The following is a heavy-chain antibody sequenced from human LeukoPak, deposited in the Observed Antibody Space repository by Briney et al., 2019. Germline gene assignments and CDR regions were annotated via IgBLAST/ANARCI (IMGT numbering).Heavy chain of an antibody. CDR2: INPKSGGT. D-gene: IGHD3-10*01. Sequence: ASVKVSCKASGYTFTGYYMHWVRQAPGQGLEWMGWINPKSGGTNYAQKFQGRVTMTRDTSISTAYMELSRLRSDDTAVYYCARDVGGSGTHDRYYYYMDVWGKGTTVTISS. CDR1: GYTFTGYY. V-gene: IGHV1-2*02. J-gene: IGHJ6*03. CDR3: ARDVGGSGTHDRYYYYMDV.